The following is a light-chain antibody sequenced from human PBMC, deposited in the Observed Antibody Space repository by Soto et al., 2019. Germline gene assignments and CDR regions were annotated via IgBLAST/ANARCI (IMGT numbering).Light chain of an antibody. Sequence: DIQITQSPSTLPAYRRYRFTITFLATQSISDWLAWFHQKPGKAPKVLIYDASTLESGVPSRFSGSGSGTEFTLTISSLQPEDSATYYCQQHNSSPWTFGQGTKVDIK. CDR2: DAS. V-gene: IGKV1-5*01. CDR3: QQHNSSPWT. CDR1: QSISDW. J-gene: IGKJ1*01.